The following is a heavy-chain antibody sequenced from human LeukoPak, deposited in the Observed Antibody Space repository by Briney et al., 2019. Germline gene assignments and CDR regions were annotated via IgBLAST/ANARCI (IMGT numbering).Heavy chain of an antibody. CDR3: AKYCISADCYANWFGP. CDR2: SKSKTDGGTT. D-gene: IGHD2-2*01. J-gene: IGHJ5*02. V-gene: IGHV3-15*01. CDR1: GFTLSSAW. Sequence: PGGSLRLSCAGSGFTLSSAWMTWVRQAPGKGLEWVGLSKSKTDGGTTDYAAPVKGRFTISRDDSKNTLYLQMNSPKTEDTAVYYCAKYCISADCYANWFGPWGQGTLVTVSS.